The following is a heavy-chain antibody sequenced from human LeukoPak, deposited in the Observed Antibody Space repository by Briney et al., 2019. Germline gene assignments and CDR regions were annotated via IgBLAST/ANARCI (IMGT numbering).Heavy chain of an antibody. V-gene: IGHV1-69*06. J-gene: IGHJ4*02. CDR2: IIPIFGTA. CDR1: GGTFSIYA. CDR3: ARDQGGSYYFDY. Sequence: ASVTVSFKASGGTFSIYAISWVRQAPGQGLEWMGGIIPIFGTANYAQKFQGRVTITADKSTSTAYMELSSLRSEDTAVYYCARDQGGSYYFDYWGQGTLVTVSS. D-gene: IGHD1-26*01.